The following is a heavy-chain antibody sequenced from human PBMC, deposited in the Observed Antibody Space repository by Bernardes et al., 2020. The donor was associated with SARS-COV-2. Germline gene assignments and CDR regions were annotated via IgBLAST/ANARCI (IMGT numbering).Heavy chain of an antibody. J-gene: IGHJ4*02. Sequence: ASVKVSCMASGYTFTSYGISWVRQAPGQGLEWMGWISAYNGNTNYAQKLQGRVTMTTDTSTSTAYMELRSLRSDDTAVYYCARPNQLLWEIGYCTNGVCPFDYWGQGTLVTVSS. D-gene: IGHD2-8*01. CDR2: ISAYNGNT. CDR3: ARPNQLLWEIGYCTNGVCPFDY. CDR1: GYTFTSYG. V-gene: IGHV1-18*01.